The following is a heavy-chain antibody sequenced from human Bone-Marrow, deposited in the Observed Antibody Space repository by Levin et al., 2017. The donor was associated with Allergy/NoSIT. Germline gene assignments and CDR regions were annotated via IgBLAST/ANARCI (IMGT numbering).Heavy chain of an antibody. CDR1: GFSFSTYS. Sequence: GESLKISCAASGFSFSTYSMSWVRQAPGKGLEWVSAISGRGHKVFYADSVKGRFTMSRDNSKYTLYLQMDNLRAEDSAIYYCSKEGGLVGDDFWGQGTLVTVSS. J-gene: IGHJ4*02. V-gene: IGHV3-23*01. D-gene: IGHD2-15*01. CDR3: SKEGGLVGDDF. CDR2: ISGRGHKV.